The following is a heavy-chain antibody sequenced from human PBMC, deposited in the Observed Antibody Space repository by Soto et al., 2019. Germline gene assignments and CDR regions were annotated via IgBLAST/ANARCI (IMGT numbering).Heavy chain of an antibody. V-gene: IGHV3-48*01. Sequence: EVQLVESGGGLVQPGGSLRLSCAASGFTFSSYTMNWVRQAPGKGLEWVSHISRSSSAIYYADSVKGRFTISRDNAKDSLYLQMDSLRAEDTAVYYCARLYQYGEYWGQGTLVTVSS. CDR3: ARLYQYGEY. CDR1: GFTFSSYT. CDR2: ISRSSSAI. J-gene: IGHJ4*02. D-gene: IGHD2-2*01.